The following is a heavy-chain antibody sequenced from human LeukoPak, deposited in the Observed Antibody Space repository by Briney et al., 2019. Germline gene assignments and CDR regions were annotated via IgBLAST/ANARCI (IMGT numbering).Heavy chain of an antibody. Sequence: SETLSLTCAVYGGSFSGYYWSWIRQPPGKGLEWIGEINHSGSTNYNPSLKSRVTISVDTSKNQFSLKLSSVTAADTAVYYCARGRLRKGIDYWGQGTLVTVSS. CDR3: ARGRLRKGIDY. D-gene: IGHD4-17*01. V-gene: IGHV4-34*01. J-gene: IGHJ4*02. CDR2: INHSGST. CDR1: GGSFSGYY.